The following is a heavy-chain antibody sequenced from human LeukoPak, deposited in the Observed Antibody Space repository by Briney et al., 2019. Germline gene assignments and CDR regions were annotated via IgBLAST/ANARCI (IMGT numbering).Heavy chain of an antibody. CDR2: IYAGGHT. V-gene: IGHV3-53*01. Sequence: GGSLRLSCAASGFTVSTNFMSWVRQAPGKGLEWVSVIYAGGHTYYADSVKGRFTISRDNSKNTLYLQMNSLRAEDTAVYFCARSGSGWFDFWGQGTLVTVSS. D-gene: IGHD6-19*01. CDR1: GFTVSTNF. J-gene: IGHJ4*02. CDR3: ARSGSGWFDF.